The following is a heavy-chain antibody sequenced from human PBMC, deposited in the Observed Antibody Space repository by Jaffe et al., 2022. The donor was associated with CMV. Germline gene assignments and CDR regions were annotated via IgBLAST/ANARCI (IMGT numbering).Heavy chain of an antibody. CDR3: ARGFRITIFGVVIMGGKGYGMDV. V-gene: IGHV4-34*01. J-gene: IGHJ6*02. Sequence: QVQLQQWGAGLLKPSETLSLTCAVYGGSFSGYYWSWIRQPPGKGLEWIGEINHSGSTNYNPSLKSRVTISVDTSKNQFSLKLSSVTAADTAVYYCARGFRITIFGVVIMGGKGYGMDVWGQGTTVTVSS. D-gene: IGHD3-3*01. CDR1: GGSFSGYY. CDR2: INHSGST.